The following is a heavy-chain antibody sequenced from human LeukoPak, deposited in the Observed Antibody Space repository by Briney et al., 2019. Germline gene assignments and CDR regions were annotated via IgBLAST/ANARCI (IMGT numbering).Heavy chain of an antibody. D-gene: IGHD4-23*01. V-gene: IGHV3-23*01. CDR3: TTMFSGNSHRFDY. CDR1: GLTFSAYS. J-gene: IGHJ4*02. CDR2: IGVSGVDT. Sequence: GGSLRLSCAASGLTFSAYSMSWVRQAPGKGLEWVSAIGVSGVDTYYADSVKGRFTVSRDNSKSMLYLQLNSLKAEDTAVYYCTTMFSGNSHRFDYWGQGTLVTVSS.